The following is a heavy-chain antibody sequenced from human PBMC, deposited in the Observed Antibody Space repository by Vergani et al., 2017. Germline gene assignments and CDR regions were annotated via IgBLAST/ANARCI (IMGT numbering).Heavy chain of an antibody. CDR3: ARDPSRDFDY. CDR2: ISYDGDTT. CDR1: GFSFSDHY. Sequence: QVQLVESGGGLGKPGGSLRLSCAASGFSFSDHYMTWIRQAPGKGLEWVALISYDGDTTYYEDSVKGRFTISRDNSKNSLYLQMNSLRAEDTAVYYCARDPSRDFDYWGQGTLVTVSS. J-gene: IGHJ4*02. D-gene: IGHD2-2*01. V-gene: IGHV3-11*04.